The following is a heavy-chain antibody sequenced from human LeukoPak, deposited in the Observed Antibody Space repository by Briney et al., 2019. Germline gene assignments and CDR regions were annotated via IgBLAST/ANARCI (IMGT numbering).Heavy chain of an antibody. J-gene: IGHJ4*02. D-gene: IGHD3-22*01. CDR3: ARYYYDSSGYYYPFDY. V-gene: IGHV1-2*02. CDR1: GYTFTGSY. CDR2: INPNSGGT. Sequence: ASVKVSCKASGYTFTGSYIHWVRQAPGQGLEWMGWINPNSGGTSSAQKFQGRVTMTRDTSVSTAYMELSRLRSDDTALYYCARYYYDSSGYYYPFDYWGQGTLVTVSS.